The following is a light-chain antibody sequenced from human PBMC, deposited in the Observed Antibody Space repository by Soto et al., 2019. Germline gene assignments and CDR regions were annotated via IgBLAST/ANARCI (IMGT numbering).Light chain of an antibody. J-gene: IGKJ1*01. CDR3: QQYNSYSEA. Sequence: DLQMTQSPSTLSASVGDRVTITCRASQSISGWLAWYQQKPGKPPKLLIYDASSVESGVPSRFSGSGSGTEFTLTISSLQPDDFATYYCQQYNSYSEAFGQGTKVDIK. CDR1: QSISGW. CDR2: DAS. V-gene: IGKV1-5*01.